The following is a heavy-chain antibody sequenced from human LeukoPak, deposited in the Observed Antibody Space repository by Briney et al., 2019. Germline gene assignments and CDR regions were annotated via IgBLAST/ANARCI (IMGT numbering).Heavy chain of an antibody. Sequence: ASVKVSCKVSGYTLTEISMHWVRQAPGKGLEWMGGFDPEDGETIYAQKYQGRVTMTEDTSTDTAYMELSSLRAEDTAVYYCATVPTGGYYGSGSLDYWGQGTLVTVSS. J-gene: IGHJ4*02. CDR1: GYTLTEIS. CDR3: ATVPTGGYYGSGSLDY. CDR2: FDPEDGET. V-gene: IGHV1-24*01. D-gene: IGHD3-10*01.